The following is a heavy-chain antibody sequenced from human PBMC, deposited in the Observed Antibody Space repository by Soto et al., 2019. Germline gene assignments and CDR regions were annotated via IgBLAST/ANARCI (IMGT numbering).Heavy chain of an antibody. CDR3: ARVGWVVAATYFDY. CDR1: GGSISSSSYY. CDR2: IYYSGST. J-gene: IGHJ4*02. V-gene: IGHV4-39*02. Sequence: SETLSLTCTVSGGSISSSSYYWGWIRQPPGTGLEWIGSIYYSGSTYYNPSLQSRVTISVDNAKNSLYLQMNSLRAEDTAVYYCARVGWVVAATYFDYWGQGTLVTVSS. D-gene: IGHD2-15*01.